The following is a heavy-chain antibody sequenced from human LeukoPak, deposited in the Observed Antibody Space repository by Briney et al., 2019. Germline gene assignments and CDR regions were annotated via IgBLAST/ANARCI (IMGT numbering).Heavy chain of an antibody. D-gene: IGHD1-26*01. CDR2: ISGSGGST. J-gene: IGHJ6*03. CDR1: GFTFSSYA. CDR3: AKDQEDSGSYAYYYYYYMDV. Sequence: GGSLRLSCAASGFTFSSYAMSWVRQAPGKGLEWVSAISGSGGSTYYADSVKGRFTISRDNSKNTLYLQMNSLRAEDTAVYYCAKDQEDSGSYAYYYYYYMDVWGKGTTVTVSS. V-gene: IGHV3-23*01.